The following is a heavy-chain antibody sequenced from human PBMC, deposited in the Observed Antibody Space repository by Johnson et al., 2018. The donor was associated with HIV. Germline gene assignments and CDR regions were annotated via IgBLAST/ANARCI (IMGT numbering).Heavy chain of an antibody. Sequence: QMLLVESGGGVVQPGRSLRLSCAASGFTFSSYAMHWVRQAPGKGLEWVAVISYDGSNKYYADSVKGRFTISRDNSKNTLYLQMNSLRAEDTAVYYCARELQLSSDAFDIWGQGTMVTVSS. J-gene: IGHJ3*02. CDR1: GFTFSSYA. D-gene: IGHD5-24*01. CDR3: ARELQLSSDAFDI. CDR2: ISYDGSNK. V-gene: IGHV3-30-3*01.